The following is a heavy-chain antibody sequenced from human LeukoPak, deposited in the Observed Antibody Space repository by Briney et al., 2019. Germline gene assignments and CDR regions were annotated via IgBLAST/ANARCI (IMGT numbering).Heavy chain of an antibody. Sequence: SGPPLVNPTQTLTLTCTLSGFSIRTNGGGVGWIRQPPGQGLEWVTIIYWNGDNYYRPSKNSRSTITQHPSKHQMVLTVTSMDPVDTAIYVCAHSHDDDRGNWFGPWGQGTLVTVSS. D-gene: IGHD3-9*01. V-gene: IGHV2-5*01. CDR3: AHSHDDDRGNWFGP. CDR1: GFSIRTNGGG. CDR2: IYWNGDN. J-gene: IGHJ5*02.